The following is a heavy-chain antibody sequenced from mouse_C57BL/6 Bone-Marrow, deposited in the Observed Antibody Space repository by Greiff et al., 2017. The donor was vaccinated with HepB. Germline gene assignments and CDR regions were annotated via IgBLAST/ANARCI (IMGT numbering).Heavy chain of an antibody. CDR3: ARSYLLLRSSFAY. CDR2: IYPGDGDT. CDR1: GYAFSSYW. D-gene: IGHD1-1*01. V-gene: IGHV1-80*01. J-gene: IGHJ3*01. Sequence: QVQLKESGAELVKPGASVKISCKASGYAFSSYWMNWVKQRPGKGLEWIGQIYPGDGDTNYNGKFKGKATLTADKASSTAYIQLSSLTSEDSAVYFGARSYLLLRSSFAYWGQGTLVTVSA.